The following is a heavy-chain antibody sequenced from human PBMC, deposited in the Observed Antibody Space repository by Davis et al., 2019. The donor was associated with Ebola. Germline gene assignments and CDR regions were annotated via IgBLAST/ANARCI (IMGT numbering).Heavy chain of an antibody. V-gene: IGHV1-18*01. J-gene: IGHJ6*02. CDR1: GYTFTNYA. CDR2: ISAYNSKT. Sequence: AASVKVSCKASGYTFTNYAMNWVRQAPGQGLEWMGWISAYNSKTNYAQSLQGRVTMTTDTSTSTAYMELRSLRSDDTAVYYCARDGRAPRMLYGMDVWGQGTTVTVSS. CDR3: ARDGRAPRMLYGMDV. D-gene: IGHD1-1*01.